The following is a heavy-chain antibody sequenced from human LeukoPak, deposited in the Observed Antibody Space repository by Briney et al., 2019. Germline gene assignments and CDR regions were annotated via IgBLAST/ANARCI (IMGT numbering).Heavy chain of an antibody. CDR2: IYYSGST. Sequence: PSETLSLTCTVSGGSISSYYWSWIRQPPGKGLEWIGYIYYSGSTNYNPSLKSRVTISVDTSKNQFSLKLSSVTAADTAVYYCARDAYNSNWYLGRWGQGTLVTVSS. J-gene: IGHJ4*02. CDR3: ARDAYNSNWYLGR. D-gene: IGHD6-13*01. CDR1: GGSISSYY. V-gene: IGHV4-59*12.